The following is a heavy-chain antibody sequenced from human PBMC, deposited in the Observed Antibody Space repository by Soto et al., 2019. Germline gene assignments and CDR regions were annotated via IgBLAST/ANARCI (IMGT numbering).Heavy chain of an antibody. CDR1: GFAFSSYA. J-gene: IGHJ4*02. CDR2: ISYDGSNK. Sequence: QVQLVESGGGVVQPGRSLRLSCAASGFAFSSYAMHWVRQAPGKGLEWVAVISYDGSNKYYADSVKGRFTISRDNSKNTLYMQMKRLRAEDTAVYYCARDLSGSGDWGQGTLVTVSS. D-gene: IGHD3-10*01. CDR3: ARDLSGSGD. V-gene: IGHV3-30-3*01.